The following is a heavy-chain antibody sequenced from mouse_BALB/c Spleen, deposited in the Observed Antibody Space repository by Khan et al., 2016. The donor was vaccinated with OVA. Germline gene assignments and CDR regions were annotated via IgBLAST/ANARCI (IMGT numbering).Heavy chain of an antibody. J-gene: IGHJ3*01. CDR3: ARSNGNYWFAY. CDR1: GYTLTNYG. Sequence: QIQLVQSGPELKKPGETVKISCKASGYTLTNYGMNWVKQAPGKGLKWMGWINTYTGEPTYAEDFKGRIAFSLETSASTAYLQLNNLKNEDTATCFCARSNGNYWFAYWGQGTLVTVSA. V-gene: IGHV9-3-1*01. CDR2: INTYTGEP. D-gene: IGHD2-1*01.